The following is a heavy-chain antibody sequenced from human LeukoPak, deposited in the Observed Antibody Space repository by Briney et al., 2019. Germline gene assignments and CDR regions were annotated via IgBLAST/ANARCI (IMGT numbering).Heavy chain of an antibody. CDR2: INHSGST. D-gene: IGHD5-18*01. Sequence: SETLSLTCAVYGGSFSGYYWSWIREPPGKGLEWIGEINHSGSTNYNPSLKSRVTISVDTSKNQFSLKLSSVTAADTAVYYCASRQLWLRRGWFDPWGKGTLVTVSS. CDR1: GGSFSGYY. J-gene: IGHJ5*02. V-gene: IGHV4-34*01. CDR3: ASRQLWLRRGWFDP.